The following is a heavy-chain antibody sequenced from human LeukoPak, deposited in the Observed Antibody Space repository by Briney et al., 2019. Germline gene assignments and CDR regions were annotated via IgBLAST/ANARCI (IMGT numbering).Heavy chain of an antibody. CDR3: ARGIQLGC. J-gene: IGHJ4*02. V-gene: IGHV3-7*04. Sequence: GGSLSLSCAASGFPFSTYFMTWLRQATGKGLEWVANIKQDGTEKYYVDSVKGRFTISRDNAKDSLYLQMNSLRAEDTAVYYCARGIQLGCWSQGTLVTVSS. CDR1: GFPFSTYF. D-gene: IGHD5-18*01. CDR2: IKQDGTEK.